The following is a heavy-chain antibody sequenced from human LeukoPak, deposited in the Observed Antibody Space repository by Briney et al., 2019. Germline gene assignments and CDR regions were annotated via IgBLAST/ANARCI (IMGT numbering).Heavy chain of an antibody. CDR3: AKDNGKWDFLALFDH. J-gene: IGHJ4*02. CDR2: ISYDGTKT. V-gene: IGHV3-30*18. CDR1: EFTFSRYA. D-gene: IGHD1-14*01. Sequence: GGSLRLSCAASEFTFSRYAMHWVRKAPGKGLEWLAIISYDGTKTYYADSVKGRFTISRDNSKHILYLQMNSPRTEDTGLYYCAKDNGKWDFLALFDHWGQGAHVIVS.